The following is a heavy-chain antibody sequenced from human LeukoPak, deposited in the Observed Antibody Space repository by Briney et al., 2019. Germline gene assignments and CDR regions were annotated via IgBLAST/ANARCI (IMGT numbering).Heavy chain of an antibody. CDR1: GFTFSSYS. CDR2: ISSSSSYI. V-gene: IGHV3-21*04. Sequence: PGGSLRLSCAASGFTFSSYSMNWVRQAPGKGLEWVSSISSSSSYIYYADSVKGRFTISRDNAKNSLYLQMNSLRAEDTALYYCARDGVGAAGDTHYFDYWGQGTLVTVSS. J-gene: IGHJ4*02. D-gene: IGHD6-13*01. CDR3: ARDGVGAAGDTHYFDY.